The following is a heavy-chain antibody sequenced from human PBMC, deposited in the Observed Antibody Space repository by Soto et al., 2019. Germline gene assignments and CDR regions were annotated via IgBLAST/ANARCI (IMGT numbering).Heavy chain of an antibody. V-gene: IGHV4-39*01. CDR1: GGSISSSSYY. CDR2: IYYSGST. J-gene: IGHJ4*02. D-gene: IGHD3-3*01. CDR3: ATLNRFFDY. Sequence: SETLSLTCTVSGGSISSSSYYWGWIRQPPGKGLEWIGSIYYSGSTYYNPSLKSRVTISVDTSKNQFSLKLSSVTAADTAVYYCATLNRFFDYWGQGTLVTVSS.